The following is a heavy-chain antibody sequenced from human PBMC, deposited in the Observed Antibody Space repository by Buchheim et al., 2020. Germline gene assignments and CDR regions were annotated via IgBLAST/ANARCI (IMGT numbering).Heavy chain of an antibody. CDR2: ISGTGVST. CDR1: GYTFNNYA. Sequence: EVQLLESGGGLVQPGGSLELSCAGSGYTFNNYAMGWVRQAPGKGLEWVSSISGTGVSTYFADSVKGRFTIIRDNSKNALFLQMSSLRAEDTAIYYCARDPPSEWAFWGQGT. CDR3: ARDPPSEWAF. D-gene: IGHD2-8*01. J-gene: IGHJ4*02. V-gene: IGHV3-23*01.